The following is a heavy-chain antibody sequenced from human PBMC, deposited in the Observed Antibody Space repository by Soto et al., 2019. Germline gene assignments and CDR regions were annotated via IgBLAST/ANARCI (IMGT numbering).Heavy chain of an antibody. D-gene: IGHD4-17*01. CDR3: ARGRDYGLFPY. Sequence: SETLSLTCTVSGGSISSYYWSWIRQPPGKGLEWIGYIYYSGSTNYNPSLKSRVTISVDTSKNQFSLKLSSVTAADTAVYYCARGRDYGLFPYWGQGTLVTVSS. CDR2: IYYSGST. J-gene: IGHJ4*02. V-gene: IGHV4-59*01. CDR1: GGSISSYY.